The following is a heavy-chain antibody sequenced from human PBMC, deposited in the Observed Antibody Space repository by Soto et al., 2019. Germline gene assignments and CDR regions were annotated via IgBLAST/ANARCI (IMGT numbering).Heavy chain of an antibody. V-gene: IGHV3-53*04. CDR1: GFTVSSNY. Sequence: EVQLVESGGGLVQPGGSLRLSCAASGFTVSSNYMSWVRQAPGKGLEWVSVIYSGGSKYYADSVKGRFTISRHNSNNTLYLQMNSLGAENTAVYYCARDYGGNFDYWGQGTLVTVSS. CDR2: IYSGGSK. J-gene: IGHJ4*02. CDR3: ARDYGGNFDY. D-gene: IGHD4-17*01.